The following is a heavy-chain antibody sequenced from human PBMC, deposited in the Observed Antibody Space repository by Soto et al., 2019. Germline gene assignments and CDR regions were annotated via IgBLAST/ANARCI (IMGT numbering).Heavy chain of an antibody. Sequence: VQLVESGGGVVQPGRSLRLSFAASGFTFSDYAMHWVRQAPGKGLEWVAVVSHDGRNTHYADSVKGRFTISRDSXKNTVSLXMTXLRPEXPAVYYCAKGXRQWLVTSDFNYLGQGALVTVSS. CDR3: AKGXRQWLVTSDFNY. CDR1: GFTFSDYA. J-gene: IGHJ4*02. CDR2: VSHDGRNT. D-gene: IGHD6-19*01. V-gene: IGHV3-30*18.